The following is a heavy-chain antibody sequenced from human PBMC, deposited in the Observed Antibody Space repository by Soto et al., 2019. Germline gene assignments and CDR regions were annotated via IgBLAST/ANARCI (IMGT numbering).Heavy chain of an antibody. V-gene: IGHV3-49*03. CDR2: IRSKADGGTT. J-gene: IGHJ3*02. CDR3: TRVWMRDIVVVPAPDAFDI. Sequence: EVQLVESGGGLVQPGRSLRLSCTASGFTFGDYAMSWFRQAPGKGLEWVGFIRSKADGGTTEYAASVKGRFTISRDDSKSIAYLQMNSLKTEDTAVYYCTRVWMRDIVVVPAPDAFDIWGQGTMVTVSS. CDR1: GFTFGDYA. D-gene: IGHD2-2*01.